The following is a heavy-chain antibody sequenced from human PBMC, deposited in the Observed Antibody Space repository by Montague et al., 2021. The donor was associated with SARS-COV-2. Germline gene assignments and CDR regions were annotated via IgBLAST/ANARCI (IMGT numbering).Heavy chain of an antibody. Sequence: SLRLSCAASRFTFGDYAMHWVRQAPGKGLEWVSSISWNSDSVDYAASVKGRFTISRDNAKSSLCLQMNSLRPEDTALYYCAKSVTTDYVHFYGLDVWGQGTTVTVSS. CDR3: AKSVTTDYVHFYGLDV. V-gene: IGHV3-9*01. J-gene: IGHJ6*02. CDR1: RFTFGDYA. CDR2: ISWNSDSV. D-gene: IGHD3-16*01.